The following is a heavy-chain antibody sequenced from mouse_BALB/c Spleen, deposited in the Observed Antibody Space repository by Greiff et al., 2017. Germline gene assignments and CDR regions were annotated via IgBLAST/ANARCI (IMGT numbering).Heavy chain of an antibody. CDR2: ISYSGST. D-gene: IGHD1-1*01. J-gene: IGHJ1*01. CDR1: GDSITSGY. CDR3: ARRGGSSHWYFDV. Sequence: EVQLVESGPSLVKPSQTLSLTCSVTGDSITSGYWNWIRKFPGNKLEYMGYISYSGSTYYNPSLKSRISITRDTSKNQYYLQLNSVTTEDTATYYCARRGGSSHWYFDVWGAGTTVTVSS. V-gene: IGHV3-8*02.